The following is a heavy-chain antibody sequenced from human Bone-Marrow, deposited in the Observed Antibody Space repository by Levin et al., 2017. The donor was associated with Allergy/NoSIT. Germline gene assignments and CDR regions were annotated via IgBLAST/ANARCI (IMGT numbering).Heavy chain of an antibody. V-gene: IGHV3-30*18. CDR3: AKQPQTGGMDV. Sequence: QAGESLKISCAASGFTFSSRAMHWVRQAPGKGLEWVAVISNDGTNKYFGDSVKGRFTVSRDNFKNTLYLQMNSLRPEDTAVYYCAKQPQTGGMDVWGQGTTVIVFS. D-gene: IGHD3-10*01. CDR2: ISNDGTNK. J-gene: IGHJ6*02. CDR1: GFTFSSRA.